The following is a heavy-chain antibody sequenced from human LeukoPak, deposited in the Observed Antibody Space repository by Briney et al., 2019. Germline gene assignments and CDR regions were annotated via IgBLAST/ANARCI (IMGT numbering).Heavy chain of an antibody. V-gene: IGHV3-23*05. CDR3: AKALYDSPLAGDP. D-gene: IGHD3-22*01. CDR2: IHPSGVNT. Sequence: GGTLRLSCEASRFTFSTIGMAWVRQPPGKGLEWVSSIHPSGVNTHYADSVKGRFTISRDNSKNTLFLQMNSLRVEDTAIYYCAKALYDSPLAGDPWGQGTLVTVSS. J-gene: IGHJ5*02. CDR1: RFTFSTIG.